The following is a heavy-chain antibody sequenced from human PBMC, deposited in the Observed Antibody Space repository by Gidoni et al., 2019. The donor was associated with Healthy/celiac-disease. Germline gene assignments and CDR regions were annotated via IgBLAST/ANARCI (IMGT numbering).Heavy chain of an antibody. V-gene: IGHV3-23*01. D-gene: IGHD2-21*02. Sequence: EVQLLESGGGLVQPGGSLRPSCAASGFTFISYAMSWVRQAPGKGLEWVSAISGSGGSTYYADSVKGRFTISRDNSKNTLYLQMNSLRAEDTAVYYCAKGTYIVVVTATIDYWGQGTLVTVTS. CDR1: GFTFISYA. CDR2: ISGSGGST. J-gene: IGHJ4*02. CDR3: AKGTYIVVVTATIDY.